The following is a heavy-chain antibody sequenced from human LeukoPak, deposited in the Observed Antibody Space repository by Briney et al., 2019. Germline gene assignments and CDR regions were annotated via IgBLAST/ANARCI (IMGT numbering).Heavy chain of an antibody. CDR3: ARGGRNYYDSSGYLPLI. Sequence: GGSLRLSCAASGFTFSSYAMHWVRQAPGKGLEWVAVISYDGSNKYYADSVKGRFTISRDNSKNTLYLQMNSLRAEDTAVYYCARGGRNYYDSSGYLPLIWGQGTLVTVSS. CDR2: ISYDGSNK. D-gene: IGHD3-22*01. V-gene: IGHV3-30-3*01. J-gene: IGHJ4*02. CDR1: GFTFSSYA.